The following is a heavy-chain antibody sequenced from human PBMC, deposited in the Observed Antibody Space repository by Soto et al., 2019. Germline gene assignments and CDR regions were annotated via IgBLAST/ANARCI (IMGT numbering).Heavy chain of an antibody. CDR3: ARMWGDCSGGSCYSGRPWFEP. V-gene: IGHV1-18*01. CDR2: ISAYNGNT. D-gene: IGHD2-15*01. Sequence: ASVKVSCKASGYTFTSYGISWVRQAPGQGLEWMGWISAYNGNTNYAQKLQGRVTMTTDTSTSTAYMELRSLRSDDTAVYYCARMWGDCSGGSCYSGRPWFEPWGKGTLVTVSS. CDR1: GYTFTSYG. J-gene: IGHJ5*02.